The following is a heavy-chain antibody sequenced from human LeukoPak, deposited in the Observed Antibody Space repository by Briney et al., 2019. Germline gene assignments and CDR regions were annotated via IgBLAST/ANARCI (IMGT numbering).Heavy chain of an antibody. CDR2: MNPNSGNT. J-gene: IGHJ4*02. CDR3: QVTMVRNSFDY. CDR1: GYTFTSDD. Sequence: ASVKVSCKASGYTFTSDDINWVRQAPGQGLEWMGWMNPNSGNTGSAQKFQGRITMTRNTSISTAYMELSSLRSEDTAVYYCQVTMVRNSFDYWGQGTLVAASS. D-gene: IGHD3-10*01. V-gene: IGHV1-8*01.